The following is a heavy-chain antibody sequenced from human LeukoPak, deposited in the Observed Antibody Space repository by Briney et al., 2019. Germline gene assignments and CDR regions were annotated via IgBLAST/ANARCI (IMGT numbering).Heavy chain of an antibody. CDR2: IRYDGSNK. J-gene: IGHJ3*02. V-gene: IGHV3-30*02. CDR3: AKDTNYYDSSGYWHAFDI. Sequence: GGSLRLSCAASGFTFSSYGMHWVRQAPDKGLEWVAFIRYDGSNKYYADSVKGRFTISRDNSKNTLYLQMNSLRAEDTAVYYCAKDTNYYDSSGYWHAFDIWGQGTMVTVSS. D-gene: IGHD3-22*01. CDR1: GFTFSSYG.